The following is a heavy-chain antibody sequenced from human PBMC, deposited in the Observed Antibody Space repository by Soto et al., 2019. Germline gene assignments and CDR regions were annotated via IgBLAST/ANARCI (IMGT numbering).Heavy chain of an antibody. Sequence: SETLSLTCAVYGGSFSGYYWSWIRQPPGKGLEWIGEINHSGSTNYNPSLKSRVTISVDTSKNQFPLKLSSVTAADTAVYYCARGGPIAAAGHFDYWGQGTLVTVSS. CDR1: GGSFSGYY. J-gene: IGHJ4*02. D-gene: IGHD6-13*01. CDR3: ARGGPIAAAGHFDY. V-gene: IGHV4-34*01. CDR2: INHSGST.